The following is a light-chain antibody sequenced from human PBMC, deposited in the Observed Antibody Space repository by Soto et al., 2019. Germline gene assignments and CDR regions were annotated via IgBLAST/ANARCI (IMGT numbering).Light chain of an antibody. Sequence: QSALTQPASVSGSPGQSITISCTGTRSDVGGYNSVCWHQQHPGKAPKLIIYEVSNRPSGISDRFSASKSGNTASLTISGLQADDEADYYCSSFTTTNTGVFGGGTKLTVL. CDR1: RSDVGGYNS. V-gene: IGLV2-14*01. CDR2: EVS. J-gene: IGLJ3*02. CDR3: SSFTTTNTGV.